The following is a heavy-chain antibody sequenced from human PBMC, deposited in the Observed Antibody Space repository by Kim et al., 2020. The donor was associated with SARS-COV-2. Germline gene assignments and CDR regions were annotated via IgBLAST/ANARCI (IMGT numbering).Heavy chain of an antibody. CDR1: GYTLTELS. V-gene: IGHV1-24*01. D-gene: IGHD3-10*01. CDR3: ATLVNYYGSGSYPFDY. J-gene: IGHJ4*02. Sequence: ASVKVSCKVSGYTLTELSMHWVRQAPGKGLEWMGGFDPEDGETIYAQKFQGRVTMTEDTSTDTAYMELSSLRSEDTAVYYCATLVNYYGSGSYPFDYWGQGTLVTVSS. CDR2: FDPEDGET.